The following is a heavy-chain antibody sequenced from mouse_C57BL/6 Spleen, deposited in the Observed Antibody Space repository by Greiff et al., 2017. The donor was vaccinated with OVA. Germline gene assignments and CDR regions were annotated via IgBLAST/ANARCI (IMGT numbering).Heavy chain of an antibody. CDR3: ARGNWDYFDY. V-gene: IGHV1-81*01. CDR2: IYPRSGNT. J-gene: IGHJ2*01. D-gene: IGHD4-1*01. CDR1: GYTFTSYG. Sequence: VQGVESGAELARPGASVKLSCKASGYTFTSYGISWVKQRTGQGLEWIGEIYPRSGNTYYNEKFKGKATLTADKSSSTAYMELRSLTSEDSAVYFCARGNWDYFDYWGQGTTLTVSS.